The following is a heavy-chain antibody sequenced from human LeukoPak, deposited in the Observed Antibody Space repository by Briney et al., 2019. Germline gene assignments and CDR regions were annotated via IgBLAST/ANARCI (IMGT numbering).Heavy chain of an antibody. V-gene: IGHV6-1*01. CDR3: ARDRGYCSSTSCYSSRGFDP. D-gene: IGHD2-2*02. J-gene: IGHJ5*02. CDR1: GDSVSSNSAA. CDR2: TYYRSKWYN. Sequence: SQTLSLTCAISGDSVSSNSAAWNWIRQSPSRGLEWLGRTYYRSKWYNDYAVSVKSRITINPDTSKNQFSLQLNSVTPEDTAVYYCARDRGYCSSTSCYSSRGFDPWGQGTLVTVSS.